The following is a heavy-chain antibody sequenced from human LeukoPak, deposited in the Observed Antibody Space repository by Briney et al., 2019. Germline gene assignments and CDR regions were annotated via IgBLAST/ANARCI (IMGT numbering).Heavy chain of an antibody. Sequence: PGGSLRLSCAASGFTFSSYEMNWVRQAPGKGLEWVAVISYDGSHEYYADSVKGRFTISRDSSRNTLYLQMDSLRPEDTAMYYCSKSAVAGTHYYYYDMDVWGQGTTVTVSS. V-gene: IGHV3-30*18. CDR3: SKSAVAGTHYYYYDMDV. J-gene: IGHJ6*02. CDR1: GFTFSSYE. D-gene: IGHD6-19*01. CDR2: ISYDGSHE.